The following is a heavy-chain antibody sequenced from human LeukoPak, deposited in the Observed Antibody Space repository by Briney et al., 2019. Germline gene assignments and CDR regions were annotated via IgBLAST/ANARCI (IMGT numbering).Heavy chain of an antibody. CDR2: IYYSGST. CDR3: ARHLVTVVSLDY. J-gene: IGHJ4*02. CDR1: GGSISSSSYY. Sequence: SETLSLTCTVSGGSISSSSYYWGWLRQPPGKGLEWIGSIYYSGSTYYNPSLKSRVTISVDTSKNQFSLKLRSVTAADTAVYYCARHLVTVVSLDYWGQGTLVTVSS. V-gene: IGHV4-39*01. D-gene: IGHD4-23*01.